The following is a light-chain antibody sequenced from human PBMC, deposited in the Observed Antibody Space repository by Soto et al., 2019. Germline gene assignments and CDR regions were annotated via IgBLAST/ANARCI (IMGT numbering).Light chain of an antibody. J-gene: IGLJ1*01. CDR3: SSHTTARTRV. CDR1: SSDVGIYDY. V-gene: IGLV2-14*01. Sequence: QSVLTQPASVSESPGQSITISCTGTSSDVGIYDYVSWYQQHPGKAPKLIIYEVTNRPSGVSDRFSGSKSGNTDSLTISGLQPEDEADYYCSSHTTARTRVFGNGNKVTVL. CDR2: EVT.